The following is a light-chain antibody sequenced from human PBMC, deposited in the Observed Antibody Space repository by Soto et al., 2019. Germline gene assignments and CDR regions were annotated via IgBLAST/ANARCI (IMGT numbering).Light chain of an antibody. CDR2: AAS. V-gene: IGKV1-9*01. CDR3: QQLHIYPLT. Sequence: DIQLTQSPSFLSASVGDRVTITCRASQGISSYVAWYQQKPGEAPKLLIYAASTLQSGVPSRFSGSGSGTEFTLTISSLQPEDFATYYCQQLHIYPLTFGGGTKGEIK. CDR1: QGISSY. J-gene: IGKJ4*01.